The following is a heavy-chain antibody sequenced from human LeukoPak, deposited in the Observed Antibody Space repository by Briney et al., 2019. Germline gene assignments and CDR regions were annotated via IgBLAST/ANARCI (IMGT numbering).Heavy chain of an antibody. CDR3: AKDRSAVAADAFDI. Sequence: GGSLRLSCAASGFTFSSYGMHWVRQAPGKGLEWVAFIRYDGSNKYYADSVKGRFTISRDNSKNTLYLQMNSLRAEDTAVYYCAKDRSAVAADAFDIWGQGTMVTVSS. D-gene: IGHD6-19*01. CDR2: IRYDGSNK. J-gene: IGHJ3*02. V-gene: IGHV3-30*02. CDR1: GFTFSSYG.